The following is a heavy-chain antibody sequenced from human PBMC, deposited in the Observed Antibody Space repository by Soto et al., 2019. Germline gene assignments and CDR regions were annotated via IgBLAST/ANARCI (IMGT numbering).Heavy chain of an antibody. CDR3: AKASVLLWFGEHDY. Sequence: QVQLVESGGGVVQPGRSLRLSCAASGFIFSTYAMHWVRQAPGKGLEWVALISYDGSNKYYADSVKGRFTISRDNSKNTLYLQMNSLRAEDTAVYYCAKASVLLWFGEHDYWGQGTLVTVSS. D-gene: IGHD3-10*01. CDR1: GFIFSTYA. CDR2: ISYDGSNK. J-gene: IGHJ4*02. V-gene: IGHV3-30-3*01.